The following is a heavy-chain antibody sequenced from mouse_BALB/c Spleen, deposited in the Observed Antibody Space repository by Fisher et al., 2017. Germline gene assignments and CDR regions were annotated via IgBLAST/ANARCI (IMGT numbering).Heavy chain of an antibody. CDR3: ARLDY. Sequence: RFTISRDNPKNTLFLQMTSLRSEDTAMYYCARLDYWGQGTSVTVSS. J-gene: IGHJ4*01. V-gene: IGHV5-17*02.